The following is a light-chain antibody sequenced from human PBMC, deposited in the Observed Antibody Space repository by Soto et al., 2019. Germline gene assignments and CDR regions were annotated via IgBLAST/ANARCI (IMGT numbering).Light chain of an antibody. J-gene: IGKJ5*01. CDR3: QNYVTSSIT. CDR2: GES. CDR1: QSVSVK. Sequence: VLTQSPAILSLSPGDSATLSCRASQSVSVKFAWYQQKTGQAPRLLIYGESSRATGTPDRISGGGSGTHLNLTISRLEPEDFAVYYCQNYVTSSITCGQGTRLEIK. V-gene: IGKV3-20*01.